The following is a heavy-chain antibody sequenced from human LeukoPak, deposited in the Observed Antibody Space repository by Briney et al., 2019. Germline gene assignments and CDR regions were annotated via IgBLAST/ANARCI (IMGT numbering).Heavy chain of an antibody. CDR3: AREIGPRQLHLWGSAFDY. V-gene: IGHV1-46*01. D-gene: IGHD5-18*01. CDR1: GYTFTNYY. CDR2: INPSGGAT. J-gene: IGHJ4*02. Sequence: RASVTVSCKASGYTFTNYYMHWVRQAPGQGLEWMGIINPSGGATSYAQQFKGRLTMTRATSTTTVYMELSSLRSEDTAMYYCAREIGPRQLHLWGSAFDYWGQGTLVTVSS.